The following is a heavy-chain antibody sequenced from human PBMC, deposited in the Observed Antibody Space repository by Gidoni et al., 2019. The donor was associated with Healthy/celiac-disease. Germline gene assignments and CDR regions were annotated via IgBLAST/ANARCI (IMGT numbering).Heavy chain of an antibody. V-gene: IGHV3-30-3*01. CDR1: GFTSSSYA. J-gene: IGHJ4*02. Sequence: QVQLVASGGGVVQPGRSLRLSCAVSGFTSSSYAMHWVRQAPGKGLEWVAVLSYDGSNKYYADSVKGRFTISRDNSKNTLYLQMNSLRAEDTAVYYCAWGRGYCSGGSCYGFDYWGQGTLVTVSS. CDR2: LSYDGSNK. CDR3: AWGRGYCSGGSCYGFDY. D-gene: IGHD2-15*01.